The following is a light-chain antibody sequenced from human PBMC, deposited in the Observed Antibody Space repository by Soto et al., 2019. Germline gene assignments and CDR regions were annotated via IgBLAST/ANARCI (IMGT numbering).Light chain of an antibody. V-gene: IGLV1-40*01. J-gene: IGLJ1*01. Sequence: QSVLTQPPSVSGAPGQRITISCTGSSSSIGAHSDVYWYQHLPGTAPKLLIYDNNNRPSGVPDRFSGSKSGTSASLAITGLQADDEAYYYCQSYDSSLSAPYVFGTGTKVTVL. CDR3: QSYDSSLSAPYV. CDR1: SSSIGAHSD. CDR2: DNN.